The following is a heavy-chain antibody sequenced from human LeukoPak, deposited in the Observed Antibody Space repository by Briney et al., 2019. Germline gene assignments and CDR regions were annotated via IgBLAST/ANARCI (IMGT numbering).Heavy chain of an antibody. CDR3: ARHMSVSYDAFDL. CDR1: GGSFSGYY. V-gene: IGHV4-59*08. CDR2: VYYTGRT. D-gene: IGHD3-10*01. J-gene: IGHJ3*01. Sequence: PSETLSLTCAVYGGSFSGYYWSWIRQPPGKGLEWIAYVYYTGRTLYNPSLESRVTISVDTSKTQFSLTVTSVTAADTAVYYCARHMSVSYDAFDLWGRGTTVTVSS.